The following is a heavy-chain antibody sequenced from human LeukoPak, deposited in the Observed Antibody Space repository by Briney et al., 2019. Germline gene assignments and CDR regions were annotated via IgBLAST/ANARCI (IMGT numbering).Heavy chain of an antibody. CDR1: GGSISSYY. V-gene: IGHV4-59*01. CDR3: ARDRNYDILTGYDY. D-gene: IGHD3-9*01. J-gene: IGHJ4*02. CDR2: VYYTGST. Sequence: SETLSLTCTVSGGSISSYYWSWVRQPPGKGLEWIGFVYYTGSTNYNPSLKSRVTISVDTSKNQFSLKLSSVTAADTAVYYCARDRNYDILTGYDYWGQGTLVTVSS.